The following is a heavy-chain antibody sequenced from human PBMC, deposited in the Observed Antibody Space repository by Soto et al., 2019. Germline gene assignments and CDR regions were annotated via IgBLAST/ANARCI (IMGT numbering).Heavy chain of an antibody. D-gene: IGHD3-22*01. V-gene: IGHV4-34*01. Sequence: SETLSLTCAVYGGSFSGYYWSWIRQPPGKGLEWIGEINHSGSTNYNPSLKSRVTISVDTSKNQFSLKLSSVTAADTAVYYCARGRVTMIVVVIGWFDPWGQGTLVT. CDR1: GGSFSGYY. CDR3: ARGRVTMIVVVIGWFDP. J-gene: IGHJ5*02. CDR2: INHSGST.